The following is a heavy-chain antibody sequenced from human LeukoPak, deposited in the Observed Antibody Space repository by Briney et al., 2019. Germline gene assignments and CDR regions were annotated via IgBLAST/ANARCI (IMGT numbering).Heavy chain of an antibody. Sequence: GVLRLSCAASGFTFSTYSMYGVRQAPGRGLEFVSAISSNGVRKVYANSAKGRFTMSRDNSNNTLFLQMGSLRTEDMAVYYCSRDRVGSSWSEFDYWGQGTLVTVSS. CDR2: ISSNGVRK. D-gene: IGHD6-13*01. CDR1: GFTFSTYS. CDR3: SRDRVGSSWSEFDY. J-gene: IGHJ4*02. V-gene: IGHV3-64*01.